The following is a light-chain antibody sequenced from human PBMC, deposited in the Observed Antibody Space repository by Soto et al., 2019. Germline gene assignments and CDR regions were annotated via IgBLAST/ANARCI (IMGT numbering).Light chain of an antibody. CDR3: AAWDDSLNGYV. Sequence: QSVLTQPPSVSGAPGQRVTISCSGSSSNIGSNSVSWYQQVPGTAPKLLIYNNNQRPSGVPDRFSGSKSGTSASLAISGLQSGDEADYYCAAWDDSLNGYVFGTGTKLTVL. J-gene: IGLJ1*01. CDR1: SSNIGSNS. V-gene: IGLV1-44*01. CDR2: NNN.